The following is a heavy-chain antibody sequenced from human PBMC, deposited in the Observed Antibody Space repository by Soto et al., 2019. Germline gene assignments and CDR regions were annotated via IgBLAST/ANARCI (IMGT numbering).Heavy chain of an antibody. CDR1: GVSISSYY. CDR2: IFYSGST. Sequence: PSETLSLTCTASGVSISSYYWSWIRQPPGKGLEWIGYIFYSGSTNYNPSLKSRVTLSVDTSKNQFSLKLSSVTAADTAVYYCARVGSSGWAPDYWGQGTLVTVSS. J-gene: IGHJ4*02. D-gene: IGHD6-19*01. CDR3: ARVGSSGWAPDY. V-gene: IGHV4-59*01.